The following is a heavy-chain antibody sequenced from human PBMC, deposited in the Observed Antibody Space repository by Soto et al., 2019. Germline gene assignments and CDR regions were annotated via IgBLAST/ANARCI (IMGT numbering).Heavy chain of an antibody. CDR3: ARDSSRPIAAAGSPPPLGFFDY. Sequence: QVQLQESGPGLVKPSGTLSLTCAVSGGSISSSNWWIWVRQPPGKGLEWIGEIYHSGSTNYNPSLKSRVTISVDKSKNQFSLNVNSVTAADTAVYYCARDSSRPIAAAGSPPPLGFFDYWGQGILVTVSS. J-gene: IGHJ4*02. V-gene: IGHV4-4*02. D-gene: IGHD6-13*01. CDR1: GGSISSSNW. CDR2: IYHSGST.